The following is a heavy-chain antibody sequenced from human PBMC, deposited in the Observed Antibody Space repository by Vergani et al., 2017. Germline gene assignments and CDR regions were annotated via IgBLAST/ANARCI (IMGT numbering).Heavy chain of an antibody. CDR1: GFTFSSYS. CDR3: ARWLVVAAYDY. V-gene: IGHV3-21*01. D-gene: IGHD2-15*01. CDR2: ISSSRSYI. Sequence: EVQLVESGGGLVKPGGSLRLSCAASGFTFSSYSMNGVRQAPGKGLEWVSSISSSRSYIYYADSVKGRFTISRNNAKNSLYLQMNSLRAEDTAVYYCARWLVVAAYDYWGQGTLVTVSS. J-gene: IGHJ4*02.